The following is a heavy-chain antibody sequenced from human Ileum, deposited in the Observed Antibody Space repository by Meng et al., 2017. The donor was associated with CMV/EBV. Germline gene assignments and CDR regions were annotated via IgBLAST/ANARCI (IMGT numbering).Heavy chain of an antibody. J-gene: IGHJ4*02. D-gene: IGHD3-10*01. CDR2: ITGPGTTI. CDR3: VRGNYGFDY. CDR1: GFPFSAYY. V-gene: IGHV3-11*01. Sequence: VHLLESGGDLVQPGGSLRLSCAASGFPFSAYYLAWVRRAPGKGLEWVSYITGPGTTINYADSVRGRFTISRDNTKNSLYLQMNSLRADDTAVYYCVRGNYGFDYWGQGALVTVSS.